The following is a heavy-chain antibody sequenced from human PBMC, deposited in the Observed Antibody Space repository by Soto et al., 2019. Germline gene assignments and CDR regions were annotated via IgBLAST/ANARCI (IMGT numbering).Heavy chain of an antibody. V-gene: IGHV1-69*01. D-gene: IGHD2-2*01. CDR1: GGTFSSRA. CDR2: IIPVFGRV. J-gene: IGHJ6*02. Sequence: QVQLVQSGPEVKQTGPSVKVSCKASGGTFSSRAISWVRQAPGQGLEWMGGIIPVFGRVNYAEKFQESVTITADESTGTVYMELSSLRSEDSALYYWANSRGGTFLGYQGMDIWGQGTTVSFSS. CDR3: ANSRGGTFLGYQGMDI.